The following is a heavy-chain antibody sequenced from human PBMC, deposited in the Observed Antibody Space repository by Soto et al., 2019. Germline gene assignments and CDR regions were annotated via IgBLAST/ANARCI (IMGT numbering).Heavy chain of an antibody. CDR2: IKQDGSEK. J-gene: IGHJ3*02. V-gene: IGHV3-7*01. Sequence: EVQLVESGGGVVQPGGSLRLSCAATGFIFSSYCMSWVRQAPGKGLEWVANIKQDGSEKYYVDSAKGRFTISRDNAKNSLHLQMNSLRAEDTAVYYCARGFNSALDIWGQGKMVTVSS. CDR1: GFIFSSYC. CDR3: ARGFNSALDI.